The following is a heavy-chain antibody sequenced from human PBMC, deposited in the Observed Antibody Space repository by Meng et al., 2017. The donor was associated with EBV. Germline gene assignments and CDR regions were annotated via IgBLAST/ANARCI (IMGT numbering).Heavy chain of an antibody. D-gene: IGHD6-6*01. J-gene: IGHJ4*02. V-gene: IGHV1-69*01. CDR3: ARDPSSSSPYFDY. CDR1: GGTFSSHA. CDR2: IIPIFGTA. Sequence: GQWGQSGAEVKQPGSSVKGSCKASGGTFSSHAISWVRQGPGQGLEWMGGIIPIFGTANYAQKFQSRVTITADESTSTDYMELSSLRSEDTAVYYCARDPSSSSPYFDYWGQGTLVTVSS.